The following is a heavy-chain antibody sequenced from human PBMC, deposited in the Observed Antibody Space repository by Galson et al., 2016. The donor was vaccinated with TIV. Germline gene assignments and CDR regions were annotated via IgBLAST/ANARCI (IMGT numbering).Heavy chain of an antibody. CDR2: INLNTGGT. V-gene: IGHV1-2*02. D-gene: IGHD3-10*01. CDR1: GYIFTDYY. J-gene: IGHJ3*02. Sequence: SVKVSCKASGYIFTDYYMQWIRQAPGQGLEWMGWINLNTGGTFYAQKFQGGVTMTRDTSISTAYLDLTSLRSDDTAVYFCARSYRVNAFEIWGQGTRVTVSS. CDR3: ARSYRVNAFEI.